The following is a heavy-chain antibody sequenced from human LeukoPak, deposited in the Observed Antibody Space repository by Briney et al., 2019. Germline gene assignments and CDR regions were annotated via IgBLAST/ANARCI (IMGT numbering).Heavy chain of an antibody. CDR1: GGTFISYA. Sequence: ASVKVSCKASGGTFISYAISWVRQAPGQGLEWMGRIIPIFGTANYAQKFQGRVTITTDESTSKAYMELSSLRSEDTAVYYCAREYYYDSSGYYYEEAHFDYWGQGTLVTVSS. CDR2: IIPIFGTA. CDR3: AREYYYDSSGYYYEEAHFDY. J-gene: IGHJ4*02. V-gene: IGHV1-69*05. D-gene: IGHD3-22*01.